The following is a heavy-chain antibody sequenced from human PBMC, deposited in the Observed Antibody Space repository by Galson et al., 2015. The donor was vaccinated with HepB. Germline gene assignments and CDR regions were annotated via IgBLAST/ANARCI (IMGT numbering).Heavy chain of an antibody. J-gene: IGHJ1*01. CDR1: GFTVSSNY. CDR2: IFAGGST. V-gene: IGHV3-53*01. Sequence: SLRLSCAASGFTVSSNYMSWVRQAPGKGLEWVSVIFAGGSTYYADSVKGRFTISRDNSKNTLYLRMNSLRAEDTAVYYCARSGSGYVFQHWGQGTLVTVSS. D-gene: IGHD3-22*01. CDR3: ARSGSGYVFQH.